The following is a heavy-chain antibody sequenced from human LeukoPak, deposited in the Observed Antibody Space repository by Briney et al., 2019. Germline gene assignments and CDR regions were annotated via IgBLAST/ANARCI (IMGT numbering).Heavy chain of an antibody. V-gene: IGHV3-7*01. CDR3: ARILGGDEGADY. Sequence: PGGSLRLSCAASEFTYSDYWMTWVRHAPGKGLEWVANVNQDGNNKNYVESVKGRFTISRDNAKNSLYLQMNSLRAEDTAVYYCARILGGDEGADYWGQGTLVTVSS. D-gene: IGHD1-26*01. CDR2: VNQDGNNK. CDR1: EFTYSDYW. J-gene: IGHJ4*02.